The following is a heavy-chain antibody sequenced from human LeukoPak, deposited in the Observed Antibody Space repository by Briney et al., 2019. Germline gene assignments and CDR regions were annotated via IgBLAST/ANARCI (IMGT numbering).Heavy chain of an antibody. J-gene: IGHJ4*02. CDR3: ARHTYSSGLGYFDY. CDR2: ISYSGST. CDR1: GGSISSSTYY. V-gene: IGHV4-39*01. Sequence: SETLSLTCTVSGGSISSSTYYWGWIRQPPGKGLEWIGSISYSGSTYSNPSLKSRVTISVDKSKNQFSLKLSSVTAADTAVYYCARHTYSSGLGYFDYWGQGTLVTVSS. D-gene: IGHD6-19*01.